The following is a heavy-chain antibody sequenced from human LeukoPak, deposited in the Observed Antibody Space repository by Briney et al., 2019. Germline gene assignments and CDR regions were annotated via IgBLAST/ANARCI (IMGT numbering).Heavy chain of an antibody. J-gene: IGHJ6*02. CDR1: GFTFSSYG. D-gene: IGHD3-10*01. Sequence: PGGSLRLSCAASGFTFSSYGMHWVRQAPGKGLEWVAVISYDGSNKYYADSVKGRFTISRDNSKNTLYPQMNSLRAEDTAVYYCAKDREEGFGEFYYYYYYGMDVWGQGTTVTVSS. CDR2: ISYDGSNK. V-gene: IGHV3-30*18. CDR3: AKDREEGFGEFYYYYYYGMDV.